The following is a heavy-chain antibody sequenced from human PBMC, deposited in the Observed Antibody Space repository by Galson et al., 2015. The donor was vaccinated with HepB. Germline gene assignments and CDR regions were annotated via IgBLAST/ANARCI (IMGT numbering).Heavy chain of an antibody. CDR1: GFTFGDYD. V-gene: IGHV3-49*04. Sequence: SLRLSCAASGFTFGDYDMSWVRQAPGKGLEWVGFIRSKAYGGTTEYAASVKGRFTISRDDSKSIAYLQMNSLKTEDTAVYYCTRDRPIVVVPAAVPLDAFDIWGQGTMVTVSS. D-gene: IGHD2-2*01. J-gene: IGHJ3*02. CDR2: IRSKAYGGTT. CDR3: TRDRPIVVVPAAVPLDAFDI.